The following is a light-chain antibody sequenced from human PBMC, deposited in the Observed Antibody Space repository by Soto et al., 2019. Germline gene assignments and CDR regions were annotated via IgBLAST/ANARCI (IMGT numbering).Light chain of an antibody. CDR3: GSSTSSYTLV. Sequence: QSALTQPASVSGSPGQSITISCTGTSSDVGGYDYVSWYQQHPGKAPKLMIYDVSNRPSGVSNRFSGSKSGSTASLTISGLQAEDEADYYCGSSTSSYTLVFGGGTKLTVL. CDR1: SSDVGGYDY. CDR2: DVS. J-gene: IGLJ2*01. V-gene: IGLV2-14*01.